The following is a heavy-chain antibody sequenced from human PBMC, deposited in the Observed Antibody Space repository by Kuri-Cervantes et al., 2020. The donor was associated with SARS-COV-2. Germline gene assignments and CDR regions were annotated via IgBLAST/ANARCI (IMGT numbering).Heavy chain of an antibody. Sequence: LRLSCAVSGYSISSGYYWGWIRQPPGKGLEWIGYIYYSGSTYYNPSLKSRVTISVDTSKNQFSLKLSSVTAADTAVYYCARDGGLHEGYSYGYIDYWGQGTLVTVSS. D-gene: IGHD5-18*01. CDR1: GYSISSGYY. V-gene: IGHV4-30-4*08. J-gene: IGHJ4*02. CDR2: IYYSGST. CDR3: ARDGGLHEGYSYGYIDY.